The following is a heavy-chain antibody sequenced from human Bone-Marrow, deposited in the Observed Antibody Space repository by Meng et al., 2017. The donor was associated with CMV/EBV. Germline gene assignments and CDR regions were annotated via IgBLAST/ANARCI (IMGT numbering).Heavy chain of an antibody. D-gene: IGHD2-15*01. J-gene: IGHJ3*02. Sequence: GESPKISCAASGFTFDDYTMHWVRQAPGKGLEWVSRINSDGSSTSYADSVKGRFTISRDNAKNSLYLQMNSLRAEDTAVYYCARAGCSGGSCYLQRAFDIWGQGTMVTVSS. CDR1: GFTFDDYT. V-gene: IGHV3-74*01. CDR2: INSDGSST. CDR3: ARAGCSGGSCYLQRAFDI.